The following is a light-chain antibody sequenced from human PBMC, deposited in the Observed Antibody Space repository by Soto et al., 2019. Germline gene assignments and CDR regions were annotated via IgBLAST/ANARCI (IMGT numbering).Light chain of an antibody. J-gene: IGLJ3*02. Sequence: QSALTQPASVSGSPGQSITISCTGTSSDVGGYNYVSWYQHHPGKAPQLMIYDVTNRPSGVSNRFSGSKSGNTASLTISGLQAEDEADYYCTSYTTSSPYLVFGGGTKLTVL. CDR2: DVT. V-gene: IGLV2-14*03. CDR1: SSDVGGYNY. CDR3: TSYTTSSPYLV.